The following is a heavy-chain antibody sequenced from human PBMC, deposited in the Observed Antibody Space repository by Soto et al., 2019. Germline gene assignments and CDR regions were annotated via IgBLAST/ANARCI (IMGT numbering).Heavy chain of an antibody. Sequence: QVQLVQSGAEVKKPGASVKVSCKASGYTFTSYGISWVRQAPGQGLEWMGWISAYNGNTNYAQKLQGRVTMTTDTSTSTAYMELRSLSSDDTAVYYCARVKYSPPYYYCYGMDVWGQGTTVTVSS. CDR2: ISAYNGNT. CDR3: ARVKYSPPYYYCYGMDV. J-gene: IGHJ6*02. D-gene: IGHD5-18*01. CDR1: GYTFTSYG. V-gene: IGHV1-18*01.